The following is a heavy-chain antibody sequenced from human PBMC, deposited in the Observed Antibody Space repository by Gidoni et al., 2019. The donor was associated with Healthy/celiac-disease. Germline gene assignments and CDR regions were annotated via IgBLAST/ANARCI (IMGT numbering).Heavy chain of an antibody. D-gene: IGHD2-2*02. J-gene: IGHJ5*02. V-gene: IGHV1-69*06. CDR1: GGTFSSYA. CDR3: AREGCSSTSCYNGPLNWFDP. CDR2: IIPIFGTA. Sequence: QVQLVQSGAEVKKPGSSVKVSCKASGGTFSSYAISWVRQAPGQGLEWMGGIIPIFGTANDAQKFQGRVTITADKSTSTAYMELSSLRSEDTAVYYWAREGCSSTSCYNGPLNWFDPWGQGTLVTVSS.